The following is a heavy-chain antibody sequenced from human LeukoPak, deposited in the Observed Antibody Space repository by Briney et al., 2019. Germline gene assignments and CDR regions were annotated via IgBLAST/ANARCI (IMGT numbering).Heavy chain of an antibody. CDR3: AREALEWFRPYNWFDP. Sequence: GASVKVSCKASGYTFTGYYMHWVRQAPGQGLEWMGWINPNSGGTNYAQKFQGRVTMTRDTSISTAYMELSRLRSDDTAVYYCAREALEWFRPYNWFDPWGQGTLVTVSS. CDR1: GYTFTGYY. D-gene: IGHD3-3*01. V-gene: IGHV1-2*02. CDR2: INPNSGGT. J-gene: IGHJ5*02.